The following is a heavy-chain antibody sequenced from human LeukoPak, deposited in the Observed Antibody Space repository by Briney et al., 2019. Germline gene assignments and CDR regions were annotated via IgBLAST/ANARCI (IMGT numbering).Heavy chain of an antibody. Sequence: SETRSLTCTVSGYSISSGYYWGWIRQPPGKGLEWIGSIYHSGSTYYNPSLKSRVTISVDTSKNQFSLKLSSVTAADTAVYYCARDPDYYGSGKYFQHWGQGTLVTVSS. CDR2: IYHSGST. J-gene: IGHJ1*01. V-gene: IGHV4-38-2*02. CDR1: GYSISSGYY. D-gene: IGHD3-10*01. CDR3: ARDPDYYGSGKYFQH.